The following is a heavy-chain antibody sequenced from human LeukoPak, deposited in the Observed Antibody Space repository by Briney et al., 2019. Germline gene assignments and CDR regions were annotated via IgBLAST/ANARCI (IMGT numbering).Heavy chain of an antibody. J-gene: IGHJ6*02. CDR2: INAGNGNT. CDR1: GYTFTSYA. D-gene: IGHD3-9*01. V-gene: IGHV1-3*01. Sequence: ASVKVSCKASGYTFTSYAMRWVRQAPGQRLEWMGWINAGNGNTKYSQKFQGRVTITRDTSASTAYMELSSLRSEDTAVYYCARDVGYYDILTGSYGMDVWGQGTTVTVSS. CDR3: ARDVGYYDILTGSYGMDV.